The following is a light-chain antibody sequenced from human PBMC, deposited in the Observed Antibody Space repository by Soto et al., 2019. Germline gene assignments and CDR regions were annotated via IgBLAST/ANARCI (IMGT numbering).Light chain of an antibody. CDR3: QQSYSTPN. CDR1: QSISSY. V-gene: IGKV1-39*01. CDR2: AAS. Sequence: DIQMTQSPSSLSASVGDRVTITCRASQSISSYLNWYQQKPGKAPKLLIYAASSLQSGVPSRFSGSGSGTDFTLTISSLQPEDFATDYCQQSYSTPNFGQGTRLEIK. J-gene: IGKJ5*01.